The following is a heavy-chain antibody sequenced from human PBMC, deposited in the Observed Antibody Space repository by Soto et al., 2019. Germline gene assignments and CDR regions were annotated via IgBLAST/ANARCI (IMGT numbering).Heavy chain of an antibody. D-gene: IGHD2-15*01. CDR3: ARLEFSGGSCYEPLLLCPYYFDY. Sequence: PGESLKISCKGSGCSFTSYWIGWVRQMPGKGLEWMGIIYPGDSDARYSPSFQGQVTISADKSISTAYLQWSSLKASDTAMYYCARLEFSGGSCYEPLLLCPYYFDYWGQGTLVTVSS. J-gene: IGHJ4*02. V-gene: IGHV5-51*01. CDR2: IYPGDSDA. CDR1: GCSFTSYW.